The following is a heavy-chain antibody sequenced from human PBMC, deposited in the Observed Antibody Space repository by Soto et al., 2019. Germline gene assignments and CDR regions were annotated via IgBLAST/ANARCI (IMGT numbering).Heavy chain of an antibody. CDR3: ARGSYSSSAYYYYGMDV. CDR2: IISSGSTI. V-gene: IGHV3-11*01. J-gene: IGHJ6*02. D-gene: IGHD6-6*01. Sequence: GGSLRLSCAASGFTFSDYYMSWIRQAPGKGLEWVSYIISSGSTIYYADSVKGRFTISRDNAKNSLYLQMNSLRAEDTAVYYCARGSYSSSAYYYYGMDVWGQGTTVTVSS. CDR1: GFTFSDYY.